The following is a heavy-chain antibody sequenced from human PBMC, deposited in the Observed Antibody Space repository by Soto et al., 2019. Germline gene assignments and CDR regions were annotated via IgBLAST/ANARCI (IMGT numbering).Heavy chain of an antibody. J-gene: IGHJ6*02. Sequence: PGGALRLSCAASGFTFSSYAMHWVRQAPGKGLEWVAVISYDGSNKYYADSVKGRFTISRDNSKNTLYLQMNSLRAEDTAVYYCARVGGDGYYGMDVWGQGTTVTVSS. CDR3: ARVGGDGYYGMDV. V-gene: IGHV3-30-3*01. D-gene: IGHD2-21*01. CDR2: ISYDGSNK. CDR1: GFTFSSYA.